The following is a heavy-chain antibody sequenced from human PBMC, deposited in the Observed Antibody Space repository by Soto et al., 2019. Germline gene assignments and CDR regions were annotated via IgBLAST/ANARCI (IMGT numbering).Heavy chain of an antibody. CDR3: ARSVAAAGSEYYYYYYGMDV. CDR1: GYTFTSYD. J-gene: IGHJ6*02. V-gene: IGHV1-8*01. CDR2: MNPNSGNT. Sequence: ASVKVSCKASGYTFTSYDINWVRQATGQGLEWMGWMNPNSGNTGYAQKFQGRVTMTRNTSISTAYMELSSLRSEDTAVYYCARSVAAAGSEYYYYYYGMDVWGQGTTVTVS. D-gene: IGHD6-13*01.